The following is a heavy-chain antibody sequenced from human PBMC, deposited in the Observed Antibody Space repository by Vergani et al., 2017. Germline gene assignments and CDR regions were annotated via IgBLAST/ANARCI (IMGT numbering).Heavy chain of an antibody. D-gene: IGHD3-9*01. CDR2: IAYEGNNK. CDR3: GKDPNEYDILTGLGEIDH. CDR1: GFTFRNYG. Sequence: QVQLVESGGGVVQPGRSLRLSCAASGFTFRNYGIHWVRQAPGKGLEWVAVIAYEGNNKYYGDSVKGRSSISRDNSKNTVDLHLTSLKAEDTAVYYCGKDPNEYDILTGLGEIDHWGLGTLVIVAS. J-gene: IGHJ4*02. V-gene: IGHV3-30*18.